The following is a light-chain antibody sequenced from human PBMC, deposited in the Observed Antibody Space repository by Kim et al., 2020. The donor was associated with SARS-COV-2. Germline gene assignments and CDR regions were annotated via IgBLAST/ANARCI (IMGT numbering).Light chain of an antibody. J-gene: IGKJ2*01. CDR2: WAS. Sequence: DIVMTQSPDSLAVSLGERATINCRSSQSVLYTSNNKNYLGWYQLKPGQPPKVLIYWASTRESGVPDRFSGSGSGTDFTLTISSVQAEDVAVYYCQQYYATPHTCGQGTKLEI. V-gene: IGKV4-1*01. CDR1: QSVLYTSNNKNY. CDR3: QQYYATPHT.